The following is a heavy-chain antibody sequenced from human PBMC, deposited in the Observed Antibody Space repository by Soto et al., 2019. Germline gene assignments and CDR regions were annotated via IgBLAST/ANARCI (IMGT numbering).Heavy chain of an antibody. V-gene: IGHV3-11*01. CDR2: ISSSGSTI. J-gene: IGHJ4*02. CDR3: LRGLHITIFEIFDY. Sequence: AGGSLRLSCAASGFTFSDYYMSWIRQAPGKGLEWVSYISSSGSTIYYADSVKGRFTISRDNAKNSLYLQMNSLRAEDTAVYYCLRGLHITIFEIFDYWGQRSLDTGSS. D-gene: IGHD3-3*01. CDR1: GFTFSDYY.